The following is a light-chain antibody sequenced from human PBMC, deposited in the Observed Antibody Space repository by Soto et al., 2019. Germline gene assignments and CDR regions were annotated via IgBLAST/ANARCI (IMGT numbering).Light chain of an antibody. Sequence: VLTQSPATLSLSPGERATLSCRASHTVSSFLAWYQQKPGQAPRLLIHDSSDRDTGIPATFSGSGSGTDFTLTISRLEPEDFAGYYCQQRSNWQLTFGGGTRVEI. CDR3: QQRSNWQLT. CDR2: DSS. V-gene: IGKV3-11*01. J-gene: IGKJ4*01. CDR1: HTVSSF.